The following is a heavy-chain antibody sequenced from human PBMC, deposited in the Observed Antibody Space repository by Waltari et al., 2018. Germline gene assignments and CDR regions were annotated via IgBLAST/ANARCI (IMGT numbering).Heavy chain of an antibody. Sequence: EVQLVESGGGLVQPGGFLRLSCAASGFTFNSYAMNWVRQAPGEGPEGVSTISGNGVSRYVADSVEGRFTISRDNSRNTVDLQVSSLRAEDTAIYYCAKAHWDYGNYYYYYMDGWGNGTTVIVSS. V-gene: IGHV3-23*04. CDR3: AKAHWDYGNYYYYYMDG. D-gene: IGHD1-7*01. J-gene: IGHJ6*03. CDR2: ISGNGVSR. CDR1: GFTFNSYA.